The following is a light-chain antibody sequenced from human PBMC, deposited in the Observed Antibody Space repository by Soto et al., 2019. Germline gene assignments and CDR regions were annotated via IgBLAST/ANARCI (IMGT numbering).Light chain of an antibody. J-gene: IGKJ4*01. CDR3: QQYKNWPT. Sequence: EIVMTQSPATLSVSPGERATLSCRASHRVSSYLAWYQQKPGQAPRLLIYGASTRATGIPARFSGSGSGTEFTLTISSLQPEDFATYYCQQYKNWPTFGGGTKVDTK. CDR1: HRVSSY. V-gene: IGKV3-15*01. CDR2: GAS.